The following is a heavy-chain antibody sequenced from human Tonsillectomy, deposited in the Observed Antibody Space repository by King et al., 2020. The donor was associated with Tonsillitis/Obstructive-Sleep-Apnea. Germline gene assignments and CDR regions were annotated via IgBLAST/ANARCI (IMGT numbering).Heavy chain of an antibody. CDR3: ARVLPCSDGVCYGNYYFDY. D-gene: IGHD2-8*01. Sequence: VQLVESGGALVKPGGSLRLSCEASGFIFSDHYMTWIRQAPGKGLEWISYVSRSLSYTNEADSLKGRFTSSRDNAKNLVFLDMTSLRVEDTAVYYCARVLPCSDGVCYGNYYFDYWGRGTLVTVSS. CDR1: GFIFSDHY. V-gene: IGHV3-11*06. CDR2: VSRSLSYT. J-gene: IGHJ4*02.